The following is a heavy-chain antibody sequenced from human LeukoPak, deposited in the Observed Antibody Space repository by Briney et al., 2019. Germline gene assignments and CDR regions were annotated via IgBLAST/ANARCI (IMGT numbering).Heavy chain of an antibody. V-gene: IGHV4-59*01. Sequence: SETLSLTCTVSGGSISSYYWSWIRQPPGKGLEWIGYIYYSGSTDYNPSLKSRVTISVDTSKNQFSLKLSSVTAADTAVYYCARVTMFGATRLGAFDIWGQGTMVTVSS. CDR2: IYYSGST. CDR1: GGSISSYY. CDR3: ARVTMFGATRLGAFDI. J-gene: IGHJ3*02. D-gene: IGHD3-3*01.